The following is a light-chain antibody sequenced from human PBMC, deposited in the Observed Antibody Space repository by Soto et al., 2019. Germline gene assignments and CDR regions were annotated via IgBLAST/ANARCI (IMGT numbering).Light chain of an antibody. Sequence: EIVLTQSPGSLSLSPGERAALSCRACQSVSSSYLSWYQQKPGRAPRHLIYGASSRATGIPDRFSGSVSGTDFTLTISRLEPEDFAVYYCQQYGSSPWTFGQGTKVDIK. CDR2: GAS. V-gene: IGKV3-20*01. J-gene: IGKJ1*01. CDR1: QSVSSSY. CDR3: QQYGSSPWT.